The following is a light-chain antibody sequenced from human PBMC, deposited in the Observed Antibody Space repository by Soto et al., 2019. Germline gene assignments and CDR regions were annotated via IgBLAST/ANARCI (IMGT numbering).Light chain of an antibody. CDR1: QSVSSN. J-gene: IGKJ4*01. Sequence: EIVMTQSPATLSVSPGERATLSCRASQSVSSNLAWYQQKPGQAPRLLIYGASTRATGIPARFSGSGSGTEFTLTISGLQSEDFAVYYCQQYNNWPPLTFGGGTKVEIK. V-gene: IGKV3-15*01. CDR3: QQYNNWPPLT. CDR2: GAS.